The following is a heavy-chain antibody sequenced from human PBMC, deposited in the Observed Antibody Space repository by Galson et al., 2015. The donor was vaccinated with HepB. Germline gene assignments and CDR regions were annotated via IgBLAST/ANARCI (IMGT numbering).Heavy chain of an antibody. J-gene: IGHJ1*01. D-gene: IGHD3-22*01. V-gene: IGHV3-15*01. CDR3: TTDTVEKLPYYYDSSGYYEYFQH. CDR1: GFTFSNAW. Sequence: RLSCAASGFTFSNAWMSWVRQAPGKGLEWVGRIKSKTDGGTTDYAAPVKGRFTISRDDSKNTLYLQMNSLKTEDTAVYYCTTDTVEKLPYYYDSSGYYEYFQHWGQGTLVTVSS. CDR2: IKSKTDGGTT.